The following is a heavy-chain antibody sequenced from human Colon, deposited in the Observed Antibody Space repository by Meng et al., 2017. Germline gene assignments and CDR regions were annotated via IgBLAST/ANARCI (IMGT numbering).Heavy chain of an antibody. D-gene: IGHD4-17*01. CDR1: GGSISTTNW. CDR3: ARDRKHYGERGWFDP. V-gene: IGHV4-4*02. J-gene: IGHJ5*02. Sequence: QGQLQGSGPGLVRPSGTRSLTCAVSGGSISTTNWWSWVRQPPGKGLEWIGEIYQTGSTNYNSSLNSRVTISLGKPKNQFSLKLSSVTAADTAVYYCARDRKHYGERGWFDPWGQGTLVTVSS. CDR2: IYQTGST.